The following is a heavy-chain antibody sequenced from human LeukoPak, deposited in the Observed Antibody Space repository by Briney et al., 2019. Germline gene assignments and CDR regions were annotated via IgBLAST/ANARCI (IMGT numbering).Heavy chain of an antibody. D-gene: IGHD4-23*01. CDR2: IIPILGIA. CDR3: ARSGSANYGGLDY. J-gene: IGHJ4*02. V-gene: IGHV1-69*02. Sequence: SVKVSCKASGGTFSSYTISWVLQAPGQGLEWMGRIIPILGIANYAQKFQGRVTITADKSTSTAYMELSSLRSEDTAVYYCARSGSANYGGLDYWGQGTLVTVSS. CDR1: GGTFSSYT.